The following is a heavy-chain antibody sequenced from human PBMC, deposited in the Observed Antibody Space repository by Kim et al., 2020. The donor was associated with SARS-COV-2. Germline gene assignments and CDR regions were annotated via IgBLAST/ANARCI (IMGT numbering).Heavy chain of an antibody. CDR3: ASHDILTGYYTPDAFDI. J-gene: IGHJ3*02. CDR2: IYPGDSDT. Sequence: GESLKISCKGSGYSFTSYWIGWVRQMPGKGLEWMGIIYPGDSDTRYSPSFQGQVTISADKSISTAYLQWSSLKASDTAMYYCASHDILTGYYTPDAFDIWGQGTMVTVSS. D-gene: IGHD3-9*01. V-gene: IGHV5-51*01. CDR1: GYSFTSYW.